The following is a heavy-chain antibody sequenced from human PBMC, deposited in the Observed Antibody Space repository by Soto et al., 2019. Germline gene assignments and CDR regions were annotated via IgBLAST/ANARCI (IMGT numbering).Heavy chain of an antibody. CDR2: INDNVGT. D-gene: IGHD3-10*01. CDR3: ARGRYSYETIYYKFYYSALDV. V-gene: IGHV4-34*01. J-gene: IGHJ6*02. Sequence: SEPLSLTFGVYGGSIRRYYWSWIRQSPGVGLECIGDINDNVGTNYNPSLKSRVTTSLDTSKKQVSLMVSSVTAADTAVYYCARGRYSYETIYYKFYYSALDVWGQGTTVTVSS. CDR1: GGSIRRYY.